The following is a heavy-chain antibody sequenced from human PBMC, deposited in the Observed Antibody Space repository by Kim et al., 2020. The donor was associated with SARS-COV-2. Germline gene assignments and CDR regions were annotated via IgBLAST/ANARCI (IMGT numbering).Heavy chain of an antibody. CDR2: IWYDGSNK. CDR1: GFTFSSYG. V-gene: IGHV3-33*01. CDR3: ARGTDIPQKYCSGGSCYSAYYSGMDV. J-gene: IGHJ6*02. D-gene: IGHD2-15*01. Sequence: GGSLRLSCAASGFTFSSYGMHWVRQAPGKGLEWVAVIWYDGSNKYYADSVKGRFTISRDNSKNTLYLQMNSLRAEDTAVYYCARGTDIPQKYCSGGSCYSAYYSGMDVWGQGTTVTVSS.